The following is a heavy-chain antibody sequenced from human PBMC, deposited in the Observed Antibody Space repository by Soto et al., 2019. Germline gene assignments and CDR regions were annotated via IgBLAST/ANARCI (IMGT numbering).Heavy chain of an antibody. Sequence: SETLSLTCTVSGGSISSGGYYWSWIRQHPGKGLEWIGDIYYSGSTNYNPSLKSRVTISVDTTKNQFSLKLSSVTAADTAVYYCARGLLMEDSGYDSEKGYYFDYWGQGTLVTVSS. CDR1: GGSISSGGYY. J-gene: IGHJ4*02. V-gene: IGHV4-31*03. CDR3: ARGLLMEDSGYDSEKGYYFDY. CDR2: IYYSGST. D-gene: IGHD5-12*01.